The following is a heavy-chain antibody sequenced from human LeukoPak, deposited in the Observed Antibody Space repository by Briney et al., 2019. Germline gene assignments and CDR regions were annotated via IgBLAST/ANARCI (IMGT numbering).Heavy chain of an antibody. Sequence: PGRSLRLSCAASGFTLSSYGMHWVRQAPGKGLEWVAFIWYDGINKYYADSVKGRFTISRDNSKNTLYLQMNSLRAEDTAVYYCARDPRAYYDTSGYTFDSRGQGTLVTVSS. V-gene: IGHV3-33*01. J-gene: IGHJ4*02. CDR1: GFTLSSYG. D-gene: IGHD3-22*01. CDR2: IWYDGINK. CDR3: ARDPRAYYDTSGYTFDS.